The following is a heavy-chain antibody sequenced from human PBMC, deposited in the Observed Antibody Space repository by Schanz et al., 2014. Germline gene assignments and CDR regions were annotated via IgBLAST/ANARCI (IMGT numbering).Heavy chain of an antibody. CDR1: GFTFRGHA. D-gene: IGHD3-16*01. J-gene: IGHJ3*01. CDR3: TRDRGALINHNDALDL. V-gene: IGHV3-30*04. Sequence: QVQLVESGGGVVQPGTSLRLSCAASGFTFRGHAMHWVRQAPGQGLKKVAVTSTDGTKTYYAASVRGRFTISRDNSKNTVYLQMNSLRSEDTAVYYCTRDRGALINHNDALDLWGQGTMVSVSS. CDR2: TSTDGTKT.